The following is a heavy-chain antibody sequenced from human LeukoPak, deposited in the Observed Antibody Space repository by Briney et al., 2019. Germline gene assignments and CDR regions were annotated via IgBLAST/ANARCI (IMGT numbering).Heavy chain of an antibody. J-gene: IGHJ4*02. Sequence: GGSLRLSCAASGFTFSDYYMSWIRQAPGKGLEWVSYISSSGSTIYYADSVKGRFTISRDNAKNSLYLQMNSLRAEDTALYYCAKDIGPYYGSGSSSDYWGQGTLVTVSS. CDR1: GFTFSDYY. V-gene: IGHV3-11*01. CDR2: ISSSGSTI. CDR3: AKDIGPYYGSGSSSDY. D-gene: IGHD3-10*01.